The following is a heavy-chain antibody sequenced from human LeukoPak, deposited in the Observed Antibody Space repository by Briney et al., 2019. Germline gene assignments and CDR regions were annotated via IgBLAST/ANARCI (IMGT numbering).Heavy chain of an antibody. D-gene: IGHD3-10*01. CDR1: GFTFSSYW. Sequence: PGGSLRLSCAASGFTFSSYWMSWVRQAPGKGLEWVANIKQDGSEKYYVDSVKGRFTISRDNAKNSLYLQMNSLRAEDTAVYYCASNYYGSGSYPDYWGQGTLVTVSS. CDR3: ASNYYGSGSYPDY. CDR2: IKQDGSEK. V-gene: IGHV3-7*03. J-gene: IGHJ4*02.